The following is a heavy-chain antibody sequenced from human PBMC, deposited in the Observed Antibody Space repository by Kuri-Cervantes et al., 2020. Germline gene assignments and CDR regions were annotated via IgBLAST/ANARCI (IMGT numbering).Heavy chain of an antibody. CDR1: GYTFTSYY. Sequence: ASVKVSCKASGYTFTSYYMHWVRQAPGQGLEWMGIINPSGGSTSYAQKFQGRVTMTRDTSTSTVYMELSSLRSEDTAVYYCARVSTLLWFGEFHLDAFDIWGQGTMVTVSS. V-gene: IGHV1-46*01. CDR2: INPSGGST. CDR3: ARVSTLLWFGEFHLDAFDI. D-gene: IGHD3-10*01. J-gene: IGHJ3*02.